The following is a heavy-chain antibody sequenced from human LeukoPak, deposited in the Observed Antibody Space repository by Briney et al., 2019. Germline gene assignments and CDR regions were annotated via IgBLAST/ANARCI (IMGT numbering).Heavy chain of an antibody. CDR1: GGSISSYY. Sequence: PSETLSLTCTVSGGSISSYYWSWIRQPPGKGLEWIGYMYYSGNTNYNPSLKSRVTISADTSKNQFSLKLSSVTAADTAVYYCARVIGSGKKWFNPWGQGTLVTVSS. V-gene: IGHV4-59*12. D-gene: IGHD3-10*01. CDR3: ARVIGSGKKWFNP. CDR2: MYYSGNT. J-gene: IGHJ5*02.